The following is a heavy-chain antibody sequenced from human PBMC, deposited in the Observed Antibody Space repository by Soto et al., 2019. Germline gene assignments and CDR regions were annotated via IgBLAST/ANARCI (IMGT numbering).Heavy chain of an antibody. CDR2: IIPVFDTV. Sequence: QEQLVQSGAEVKKSGSSVKVSCKDTGGLFSSYAVSWVRQAPGQGLEWMGGIIPVFDTVYYAQKFQGRVTDTGREGTKNAYRGPSRPGWEETALEYLGGGGRGYVWFNEFWGQGTLVTVSS. CDR1: GGLFSSYA. D-gene: IGHD3-3*01. V-gene: IGHV1-69*01. J-gene: IGHJ4*02. CDR3: GGGGRGYVWFNEF.